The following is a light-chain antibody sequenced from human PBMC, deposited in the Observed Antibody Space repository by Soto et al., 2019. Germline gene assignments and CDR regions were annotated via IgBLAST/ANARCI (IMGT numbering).Light chain of an antibody. CDR1: TGAVTSGHW. CDR2: DTN. CDR3: CLSHGGVVV. V-gene: IGLV7-46*01. J-gene: IGLJ2*01. Sequence: QTVVTQKSSLTVSPGGTVTVTCGSSTGAVTSGHWPYWFQQRPGQAPRTLIYDTNIKHSWTPGRFSGSLLGGKAALTLSGAQPEDEADYYCCLSHGGVVVFGGGTQLTVL.